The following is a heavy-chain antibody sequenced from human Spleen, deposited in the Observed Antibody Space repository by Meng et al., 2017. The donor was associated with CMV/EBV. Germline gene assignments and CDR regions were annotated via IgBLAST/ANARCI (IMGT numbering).Heavy chain of an antibody. D-gene: IGHD2-15*01. J-gene: IGHJ4*02. V-gene: IGHV3-30*02. CDR3: AKWWALDY. Sequence: QVQLVESGGGLVKPGGSLRLSCAASGFTFSDYYMSWIRQAPGKGLEWVAFIRYDGSNKYYADSVKGRFTISGDNSKNTLYLQMNSLRAEDTAVYYCAKWWALDYWGQGTLVTVSS. CDR1: GFTFSDYY. CDR2: IRYDGSNK.